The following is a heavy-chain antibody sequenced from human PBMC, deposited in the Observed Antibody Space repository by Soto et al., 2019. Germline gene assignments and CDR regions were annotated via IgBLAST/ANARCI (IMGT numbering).Heavy chain of an antibody. Sequence: ASVKVSCKASVYTFTGYYMHWVRQAPGQGREGMGWINPNSGGTNYAQKFQGWVTMTRDTSISTAYMELSRLRSDDTAVYYGAREVRRKIVVVPHADEYSSSPGRAFDIWGQGTMVTVSS. J-gene: IGHJ3*02. CDR2: INPNSGGT. CDR1: VYTFTGYY. CDR3: AREVRRKIVVVPHADEYSSSPGRAFDI. D-gene: IGHD2-2*01. V-gene: IGHV1-2*04.